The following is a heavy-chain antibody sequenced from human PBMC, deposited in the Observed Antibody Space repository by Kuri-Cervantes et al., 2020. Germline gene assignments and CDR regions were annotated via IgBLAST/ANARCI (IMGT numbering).Heavy chain of an antibody. CDR3: AKSLITMIVVA. D-gene: IGHD3-22*01. V-gene: IGHV5-51*01. J-gene: IGHJ5*02. CDR2: IYPGDSNT. CDR1: GYSFSKYW. Sequence: KVSCKGSGYSFSKYWIAWVRQMPGKGLEFMGIIYPGDSNTKYSPSFQGRVTISVDKSITTAYLQWSSLRAEDTAVYYCAKSLITMIVVAWGQGTLVTVSS.